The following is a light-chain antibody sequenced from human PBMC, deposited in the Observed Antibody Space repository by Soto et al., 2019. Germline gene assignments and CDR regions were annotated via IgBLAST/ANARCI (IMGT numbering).Light chain of an antibody. V-gene: IGKV3-20*01. Sequence: EIVLTQSPGTLSLSPGERATLSCRASQSVNSNYLAWYQQKPGQGPRLLMYGASSRATGIPARFSGSGSGNDSTLSISRLEPEDFAVYYCQQYNSSPRTFGQGTKVEIK. CDR2: GAS. J-gene: IGKJ1*01. CDR3: QQYNSSPRT. CDR1: QSVNSNY.